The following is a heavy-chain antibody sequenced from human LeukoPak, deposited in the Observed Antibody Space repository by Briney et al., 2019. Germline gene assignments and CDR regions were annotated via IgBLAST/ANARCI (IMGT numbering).Heavy chain of an antibody. CDR2: ISSGGSTI. D-gene: IGHD3-10*01. CDR3: ARDRASRYGMDV. CDR1: GFTFSDYY. Sequence: GGSLRLSCAASGFTFSDYYMSWIRQAPGKWLEWVSYISSGGSTIDYADSVKGRFTISRDNAKNSLYMQMNRLRAEDTAVYYCARDRASRYGMDVWGQGTTVTVSS. J-gene: IGHJ6*02. V-gene: IGHV3-11*01.